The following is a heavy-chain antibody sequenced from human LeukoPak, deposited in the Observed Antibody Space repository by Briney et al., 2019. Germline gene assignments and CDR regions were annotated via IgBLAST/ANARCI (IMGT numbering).Heavy chain of an antibody. D-gene: IGHD6-13*01. CDR1: VFTFSSYV. CDR2: ISGSGGGT. CDR3: AKKGIAAADSFDY. Sequence: PGGSLRLSCAASVFTFSSYVMSWVRQAPGKGLEWVSGISGSGGGTYYADSVKGRFTISRDNSKNTLYLQMNSLRAEDTAVYYCAKKGIAAADSFDYWGQGTLVTVSS. V-gene: IGHV3-23*01. J-gene: IGHJ4*02.